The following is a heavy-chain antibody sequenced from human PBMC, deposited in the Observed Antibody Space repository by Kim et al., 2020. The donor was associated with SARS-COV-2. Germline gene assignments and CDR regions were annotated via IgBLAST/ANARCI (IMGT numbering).Heavy chain of an antibody. Sequence: SVKVSCKASGGTFSSYAISWVRQAPGQGLEWMGRIIPILGIANYAQKFQGRVTITADKSTSTAYMELSSLRSEDTAVYYCARDDHLTGEDWYFDLWGRGTLVTVSS. CDR3: ARDDHLTGEDWYFDL. V-gene: IGHV1-69*04. CDR1: GGTFSSYA. D-gene: IGHD3-16*01. CDR2: IIPILGIA. J-gene: IGHJ2*01.